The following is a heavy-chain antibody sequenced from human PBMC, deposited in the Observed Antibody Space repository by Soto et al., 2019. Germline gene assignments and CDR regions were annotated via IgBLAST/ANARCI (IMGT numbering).Heavy chain of an antibody. D-gene: IGHD3-10*02. CDR1: GGSISSYY. Sequence: SETLSLTCTVSGGSISSYYRSWIRQPPGKGLEWIGYIYYSGSTNYNPSLKSRVTISVDTSKNQFSLKLSSVTAADTAVYYCARHDVRGDYTGPYYYYYYMDVCGKGTTVTVS. CDR3: ARHDVRGDYTGPYYYYYYMDV. CDR2: IYYSGST. V-gene: IGHV4-59*08. J-gene: IGHJ6*03.